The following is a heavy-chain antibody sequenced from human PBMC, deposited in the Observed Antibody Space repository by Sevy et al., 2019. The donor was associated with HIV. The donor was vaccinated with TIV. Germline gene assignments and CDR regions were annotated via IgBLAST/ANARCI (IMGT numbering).Heavy chain of an antibody. J-gene: IGHJ4*02. CDR3: AREGALFYGSGSYYGY. D-gene: IGHD3-10*01. Sequence: GGSLRLSCAASGFTFSSYSMNWVRQAPGKGLEWVPSISSSSSYIYYADSVKGRFTISRDNAKNSLYLQMNSLRAEDTAVYYCAREGALFYGSGSYYGYWGQGTLVTVSS. V-gene: IGHV3-21*01. CDR2: ISSSSSYI. CDR1: GFTFSSYS.